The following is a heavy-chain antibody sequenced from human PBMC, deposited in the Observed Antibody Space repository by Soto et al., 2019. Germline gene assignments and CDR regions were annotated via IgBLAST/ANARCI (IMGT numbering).Heavy chain of an antibody. CDR3: AKAFLSDPYYYYYMDV. J-gene: IGHJ6*03. D-gene: IGHD3-16*02. Sequence: GGSLRLSCAASGFTFSSYAMSWVRQAPGKGLEWVSAISGSGGSTYYADSVKGRFTISGDNSKNTLYLQMNSLRAEDTAVYYCAKAFLSDPYYYYYMDVWGKGTTVTVSS. V-gene: IGHV3-23*01. CDR2: ISGSGGST. CDR1: GFTFSSYA.